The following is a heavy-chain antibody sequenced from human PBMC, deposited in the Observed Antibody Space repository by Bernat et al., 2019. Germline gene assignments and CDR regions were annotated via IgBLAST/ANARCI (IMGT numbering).Heavy chain of an antibody. J-gene: IGHJ4*02. Sequence: QVQLVESGGGVVQPGRSLRLSCAASGFTFSSYAMHWVRQAPGKWLEWVAVISYDGSKKYYADSVKGRFTISRDNSKNTRYLKMNSLRAEDTAVYYCARVGYSGYDPRYYFDYWGQGTLVTVSS. CDR1: GFTFSSYA. CDR2: ISYDGSKK. V-gene: IGHV3-30-3*01. CDR3: ARVGYSGYDPRYYFDY. D-gene: IGHD5-12*01.